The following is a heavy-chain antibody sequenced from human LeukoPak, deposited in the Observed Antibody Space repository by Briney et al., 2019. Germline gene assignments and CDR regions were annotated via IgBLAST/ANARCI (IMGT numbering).Heavy chain of an antibody. D-gene: IGHD3-22*01. Sequence: ASVKVSCKASGYTFTTYGLSWVRQAPGQGLEWMGWISAYNGNTNYAQKLQGRVTMTTDTSTSTAYMELRSLRSDDTAVYYCVREGGDSSGYYFLYWGLGTLVTVSS. CDR2: ISAYNGNT. CDR1: GYTFTTYG. J-gene: IGHJ4*02. V-gene: IGHV1-18*01. CDR3: VREGGDSSGYYFLY.